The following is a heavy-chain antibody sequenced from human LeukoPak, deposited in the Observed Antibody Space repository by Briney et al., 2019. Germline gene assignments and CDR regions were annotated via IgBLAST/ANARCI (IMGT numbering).Heavy chain of an antibody. Sequence: SETLSLTCTVSGGSISSGGHYWSWIRQHPGKGLEWIGYIYYSGSTYYNPSLKSRVTISVDTSKNQFSLKLSSVTAADTAVYYCARVSGPSWFDPWGQGTLVTVSS. V-gene: IGHV4-31*03. D-gene: IGHD5-12*01. CDR1: GGSISSGGHY. CDR3: ARVSGPSWFDP. J-gene: IGHJ5*02. CDR2: IYYSGST.